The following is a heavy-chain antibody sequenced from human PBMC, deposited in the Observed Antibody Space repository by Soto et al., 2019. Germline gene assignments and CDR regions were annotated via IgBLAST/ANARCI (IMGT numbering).Heavy chain of an antibody. CDR2: IYYSGST. CDR1: GGSISSYY. D-gene: IGHD3-16*01. V-gene: IGHV4-59*01. Sequence: PSETLSLTCTVSGGSISSYYWSWIRQPPGKGLEWIGYIYYSGSTNYNPSLKSRVTISVDTSKNQFSLKLSSVTAADTAVYYCAREGGGNGVDVWGQGTTVTVSS. CDR3: AREGGGNGVDV. J-gene: IGHJ6*02.